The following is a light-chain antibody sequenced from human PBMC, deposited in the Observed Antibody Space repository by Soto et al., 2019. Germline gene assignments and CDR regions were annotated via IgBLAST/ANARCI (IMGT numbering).Light chain of an antibody. CDR1: QSVSSSY. Sequence: EIVLTQSPGTLSLSPGERATLSCRASQSVSSSYLAWYQQKPGQAPRLLIYGASSRATGIPDRFSGSGSGTDVTLTISRLEPEDYAVYYCQQYCSSPTWTFGQGTKVEIK. V-gene: IGKV3-20*01. J-gene: IGKJ1*01. CDR2: GAS. CDR3: QQYCSSPTWT.